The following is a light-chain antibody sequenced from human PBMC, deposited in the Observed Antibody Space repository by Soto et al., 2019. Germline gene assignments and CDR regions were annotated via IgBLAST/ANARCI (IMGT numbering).Light chain of an antibody. V-gene: IGKV3-11*01. CDR3: QQRTSWQWT. Sequence: EILLTQSPSTLSLSPGERATLSCRASQSVSSYLVWYQQKPGQAPRPLIYDASSRATGIPARFSGSGSGTDFTLTISSLEPEDFEVYYCQQRTSWQWTFGQGTKVDIK. CDR2: DAS. J-gene: IGKJ1*01. CDR1: QSVSSY.